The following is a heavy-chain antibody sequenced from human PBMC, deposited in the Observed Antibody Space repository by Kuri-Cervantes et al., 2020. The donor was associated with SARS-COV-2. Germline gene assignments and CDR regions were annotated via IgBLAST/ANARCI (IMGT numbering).Heavy chain of an antibody. CDR2: IKSKTDGGTT. CDR3: AREGYTGPIDY. CDR1: GFTFSSYS. V-gene: IGHV3-15*07. J-gene: IGHJ4*02. D-gene: IGHD3-16*02. Sequence: ETLSLTCAASGFTFSSYSMNWVRQAPGKGLEWVGRIKSKTDGGTTDYAAPVKGRFTISRDDSKNTLYLQMNSLRAEDTAVYYCAREGYTGPIDYWGQGTLVTVSS.